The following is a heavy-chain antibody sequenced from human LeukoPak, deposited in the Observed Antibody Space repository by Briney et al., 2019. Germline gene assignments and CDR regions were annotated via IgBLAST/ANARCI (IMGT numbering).Heavy chain of an antibody. J-gene: IGHJ4*02. CDR1: GGTFSSYA. CDR3: AREYSSSPIDY. V-gene: IGHV1-69*13. CDR2: IIPIFATT. Sequence: ASVKVSCKASGGTFSSYAISWVRQAPGQGLEWMGGIIPIFATTNYAQKFQGRVTITADESTSTAYMELRSLRSDDTAVYYCAREYSSSPIDYWGQGTLVTVSS. D-gene: IGHD6-6*01.